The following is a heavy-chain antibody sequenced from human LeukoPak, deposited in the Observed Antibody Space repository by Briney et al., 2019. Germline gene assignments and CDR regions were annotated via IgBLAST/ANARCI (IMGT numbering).Heavy chain of an antibody. D-gene: IGHD1-26*01. J-gene: IGHJ4*02. CDR2: IYSGGRT. V-gene: IGHV3-53*01. CDR3: AREGLNSGSYFDY. CDR1: GFTVSSNY. Sequence: AGSLSLSCAASGFTVSSNYMSWVRQAQGKGLEWVSVIYSGGRTYYANSVKGRFTISRDNSKNTLYLQMNSLRAEDTAVYYCAREGLNSGSYFDYWGQGTLVTVSS.